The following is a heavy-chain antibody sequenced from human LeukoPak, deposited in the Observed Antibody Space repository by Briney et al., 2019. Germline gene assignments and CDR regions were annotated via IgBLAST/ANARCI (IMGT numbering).Heavy chain of an antibody. V-gene: IGHV3-21*01. D-gene: IGHD2-15*01. Sequence: GGSLRLSCAASGFTFSSYSMNWVRQAPGKGLEWVSSISSSSSYIYYADSVKGRFTISRDNAENSLYLQMNSLRAEDTAVYYCARRYCSGGSCYLSQLYYFDYWGQGTLVTVSS. CDR3: ARRYCSGGSCYLSQLYYFDY. CDR2: ISSSSSYI. CDR1: GFTFSSYS. J-gene: IGHJ4*02.